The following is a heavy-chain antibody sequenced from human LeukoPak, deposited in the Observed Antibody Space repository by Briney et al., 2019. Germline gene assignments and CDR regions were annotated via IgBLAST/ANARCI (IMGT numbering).Heavy chain of an antibody. D-gene: IGHD3-10*01. CDR2: IIGSAVNT. V-gene: IGHV3-23*01. J-gene: IGHJ4*02. CDR3: AKYTSGTSYRGLDQ. Sequence: PGGSLRLSCAPSGFTFYNYAMSWVRQAPGKGLEWVSTIIGSAVNTYYADSVKGRFTISRDDSKNTVYLQMNSLRAEDTAVYSCAKYTSGTSYRGLDQWGQGTLVTVSS. CDR1: GFTFYNYA.